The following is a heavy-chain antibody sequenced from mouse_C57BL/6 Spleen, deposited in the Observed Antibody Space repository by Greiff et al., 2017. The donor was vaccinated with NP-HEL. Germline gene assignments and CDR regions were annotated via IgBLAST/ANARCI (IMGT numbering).Heavy chain of an antibody. CDR2: IYPGDGDT. CDR1: GYAFSSSW. J-gene: IGHJ1*03. Sequence: VQLQESGPELVKPGASVKISCKASGYAFSSSWMNWVKQRPGKGLEWIGRIYPGDGDTNYNGKFKGKATLTADKSSSPAYFCARVGTTVVADWYFDVWGTGTTVTVSS. D-gene: IGHD1-1*01. CDR3: V. V-gene: IGHV1-82*01.